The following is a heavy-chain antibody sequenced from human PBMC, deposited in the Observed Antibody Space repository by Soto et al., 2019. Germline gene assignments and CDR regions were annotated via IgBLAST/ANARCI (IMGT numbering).Heavy chain of an antibody. CDR3: AKDAKILDWLPTSYYFDF. CDR2: ISRSGNST. J-gene: IGHJ4*02. V-gene: IGHV3-23*01. Sequence: EVQVLESGGGLAQPGRSLRLSCAVSGLSFSSYAMTWVRQSPGKGLEWVSSISRSGNSTYRADSVRGRFTISRDNSKNTLYLQMISLRAEDTAVYYCAKDAKILDWLPTSYYFDFWGQGTLVTVS. CDR1: GLSFSSYA. D-gene: IGHD3-9*01.